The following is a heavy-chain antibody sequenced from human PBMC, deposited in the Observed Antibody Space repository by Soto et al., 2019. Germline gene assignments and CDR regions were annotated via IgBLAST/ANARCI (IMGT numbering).Heavy chain of an antibody. CDR1: GFTFTIYS. CDR2: ISSTTNYI. V-gene: IGHV3-21*01. CDR3: ARESEDLTSNFDY. J-gene: IGHJ4*02. Sequence: GGSLRLSCAASGFTFTIYSMNWVRQAPGKGLEWVSSISSTTNYIYYADSMKGRFTVSRDNAKNSVYLEMNSLSAEDTAVYYCARESEDLTSNFDYWGQGTLVT.